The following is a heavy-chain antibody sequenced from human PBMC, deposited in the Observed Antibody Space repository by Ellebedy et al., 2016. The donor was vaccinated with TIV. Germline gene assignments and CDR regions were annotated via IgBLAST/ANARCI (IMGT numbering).Heavy chain of an antibody. V-gene: IGHV4-59*01. CDR2: IYESEST. CDR1: GGSITSYS. J-gene: IGHJ6*02. D-gene: IGHD4-17*01. Sequence: MPGGSLRPSCTVSGGSITSYSWNWIRQPPGKGLEWIGLIYESESTNYNPSLKSRVTISVDTSKNPFSLRLTSVTAADTAVYYCARGYSDPFVFHFYSYYYFMDVWGQGTTVTVSS. CDR3: ARGYSDPFVFHFYSYYYFMDV.